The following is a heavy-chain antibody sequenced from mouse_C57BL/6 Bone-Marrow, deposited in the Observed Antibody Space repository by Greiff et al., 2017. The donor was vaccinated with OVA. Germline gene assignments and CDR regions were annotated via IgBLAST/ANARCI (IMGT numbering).Heavy chain of an antibody. Sequence: VQLQQSGAELVKPGASVKLSCKASGYTFTSYWMHWVKQRPGRGLEWIGRIDPNSGGTKYNEKFKSKATLTVDKPSSTAYMQLSSLTSEDSAVYYCARPHLTAQATWFAYWGQGTLVTVSA. J-gene: IGHJ3*01. D-gene: IGHD3-2*02. CDR1: GYTFTSYW. CDR2: IDPNSGGT. V-gene: IGHV1-72*01. CDR3: ARPHLTAQATWFAY.